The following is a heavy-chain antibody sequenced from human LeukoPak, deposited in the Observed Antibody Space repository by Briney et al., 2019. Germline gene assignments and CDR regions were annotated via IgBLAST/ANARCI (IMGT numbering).Heavy chain of an antibody. Sequence: GRSLRLSCAASGFTFDDYAMHWVRQAPGKGLEWVSGISWNSGSIGYADSLKGRFTISRDNAKNSLYLQMNSLRAEDTAVYYCARHGIVATFEYFDYWGQGTLVTVSS. CDR3: ARHGIVATFEYFDY. V-gene: IGHV3-9*01. CDR2: ISWNSGSI. CDR1: GFTFDDYA. J-gene: IGHJ4*02. D-gene: IGHD5-12*01.